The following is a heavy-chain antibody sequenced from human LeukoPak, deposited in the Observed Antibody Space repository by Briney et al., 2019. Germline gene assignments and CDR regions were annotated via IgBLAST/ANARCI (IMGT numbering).Heavy chain of an antibody. D-gene: IGHD6-6*01. J-gene: IGHJ4*02. Sequence: PSETLSLTCAVYGGSFSGYYWSWIRQPPGKGLEWIGEINHSGSTNYSPSLKSRVTISVDTSKNQFSLKLSSVTAADTAVYYCARRNVRPYYFDYWGQGTLVTVSS. CDR3: ARRNVRPYYFDY. V-gene: IGHV4-34*01. CDR2: INHSGST. CDR1: GGSFSGYY.